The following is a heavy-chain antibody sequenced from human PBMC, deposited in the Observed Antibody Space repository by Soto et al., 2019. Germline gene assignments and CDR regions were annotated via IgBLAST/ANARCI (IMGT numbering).Heavy chain of an antibody. Sequence: VQLVESGGGLVQPGGSLRLSCAASGFTVSSNYMNWVRQAPGKGLEWLSVLYSGAGTYYADSVKDRFTISRDNSKNTLYLQWNSLRAEDTSIYYCARECGGDCSNAFDLWGQGTMVTVSP. CDR3: ARECGGDCSNAFDL. J-gene: IGHJ3*01. CDR1: GFTVSSNY. CDR2: LYSGAGT. D-gene: IGHD2-21*01. V-gene: IGHV3-66*01.